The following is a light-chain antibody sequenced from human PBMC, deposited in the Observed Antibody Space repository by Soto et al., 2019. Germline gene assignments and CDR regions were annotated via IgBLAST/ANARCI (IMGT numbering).Light chain of an antibody. CDR3: QHYDSLPPT. V-gene: IGKV1-33*01. CDR1: QDIVNS. Sequence: DIQMTQSPASLSAFVGDRVTITCQASQDIVNSLNWYQQKPGKAPKLLIYAASSLETGVPSKFSGSGSGTDFSLTIFSLKPEDVATYYCQHYDSLPPTFGPGTKVDIK. J-gene: IGKJ3*01. CDR2: AAS.